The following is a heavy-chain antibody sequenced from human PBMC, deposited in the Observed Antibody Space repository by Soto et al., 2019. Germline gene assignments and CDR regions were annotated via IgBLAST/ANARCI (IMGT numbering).Heavy chain of an antibody. D-gene: IGHD3-9*01. J-gene: IGHJ4*02. CDR3: ARDMSEGYDIFAY. V-gene: IGHV3-21*01. CDR2: ISSSSSYI. Sequence: GGSLRLSCAASGFTFSSYSMNWVRQVPGKGLEWVSSISSSSSYIYYADSVKGRFTISRDNAKNSLYLQMNSLRAEDTAVYYGARDMSEGYDIFAYSGQGTLVTVS. CDR1: GFTFSSYS.